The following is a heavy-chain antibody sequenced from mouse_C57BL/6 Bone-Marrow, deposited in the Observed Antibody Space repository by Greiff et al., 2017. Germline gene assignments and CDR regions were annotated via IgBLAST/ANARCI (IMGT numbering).Heavy chain of an antibody. V-gene: IGHV5-17*01. J-gene: IGHJ4*01. CDR2: ISSGSSTI. Sequence: DVQLVESGGGLVKPGGSLKLSCAASGFTFSDYGMHWVRQAPEKGLEWVAYISSGSSTIYYADTVKGRFTISRDNAKNTLFLQMTSLRSEDTAMYYWARSRGSRNYYAMDYWGQGTSVTVSS. D-gene: IGHD1-1*01. CDR3: ARSRGSRNYYAMDY. CDR1: GFTFSDYG.